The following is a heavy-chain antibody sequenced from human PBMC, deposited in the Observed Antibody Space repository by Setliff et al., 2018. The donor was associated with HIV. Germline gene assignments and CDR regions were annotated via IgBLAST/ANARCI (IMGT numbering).Heavy chain of an antibody. CDR1: GGPFSSSNYS. J-gene: IGHJ3*01. D-gene: IGHD3-3*01. CDR2: IHSSGTT. Sequence: SENLSLTCTVSGGPFSSSNYSWGWIRQPPGMGLEWIGSIHSSGTTYYNPSLKSRVAISVDTSRSQFSLKLRSVTAADTAVYYCARHKTNYDFYAFDVWGQGTMVTVSS. V-gene: IGHV4-39*01. CDR3: ARHKTNYDFYAFDV.